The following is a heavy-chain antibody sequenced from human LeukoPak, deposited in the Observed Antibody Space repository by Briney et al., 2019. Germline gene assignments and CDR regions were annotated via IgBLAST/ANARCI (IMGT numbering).Heavy chain of an antibody. CDR3: AKSRGYSYATPWFDP. V-gene: IGHV3-48*01. Sequence: GGSLRLSCAASGFTFSSYTMNWVRQAPGKGLEWVSYISSSSSTIYYADSVKGRFTISRDNAKNSLYLQMNSLRAEDTAVYYCAKSRGYSYATPWFDPWGQGTLVTVSS. CDR1: GFTFSSYT. J-gene: IGHJ5*02. CDR2: ISSSSSTI. D-gene: IGHD5-18*01.